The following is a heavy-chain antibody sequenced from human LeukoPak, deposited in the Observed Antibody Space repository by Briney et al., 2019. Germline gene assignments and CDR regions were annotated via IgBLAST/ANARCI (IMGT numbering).Heavy chain of an antibody. CDR1: GFTFSSFG. CDR2: IWYDGSNK. D-gene: IGHD2-21*01. Sequence: GGSLRLSCAASGFTFSSFGMHWVRQAPGRGLEWVALIWYDGSNKYYADSVKGRFTISRDNSKNTLYLQMNSLGAEDTAVYYCAKAGGAQGGDGGANYFYYYMDVWGTGTTVTVSS. V-gene: IGHV3-33*06. J-gene: IGHJ6*03. CDR3: AKAGGAQGGDGGANYFYYYMDV.